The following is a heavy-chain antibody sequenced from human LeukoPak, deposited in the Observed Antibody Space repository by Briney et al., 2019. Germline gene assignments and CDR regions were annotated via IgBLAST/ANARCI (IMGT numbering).Heavy chain of an antibody. Sequence: ASVKVSCKASGYTFTGYYMHWVRQAPGRGLEWMGWINPNSGGTNYAQKFQGRVTMTRDTSISTAYMELSRLRSDDTAVYYCARGNTVTPGGIDYWGQGTLVTVSS. D-gene: IGHD4-17*01. CDR2: INPNSGGT. CDR1: GYTFTGYY. CDR3: ARGNTVTPGGIDY. J-gene: IGHJ4*02. V-gene: IGHV1-2*02.